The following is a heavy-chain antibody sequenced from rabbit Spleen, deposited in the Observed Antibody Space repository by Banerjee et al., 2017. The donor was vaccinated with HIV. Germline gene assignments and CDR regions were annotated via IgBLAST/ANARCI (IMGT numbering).Heavy chain of an antibody. Sequence: QSLEESGGDLVKPGASLTLTCTASGFDLSSYYYMCWVRQAPGKGLEWIACIYAGSGGSAYYASWAKGRFTISKISSTTVTLQMTSLTVADTATYFCARDLDGVIGWNFGWWGPGTLVTVS. J-gene: IGHJ4*01. D-gene: IGHD4-1*01. CDR2: IYAGSGGSA. V-gene: IGHV1S40*01. CDR1: GFDLSSYYY. CDR3: ARDLDGVIGWNFGW.